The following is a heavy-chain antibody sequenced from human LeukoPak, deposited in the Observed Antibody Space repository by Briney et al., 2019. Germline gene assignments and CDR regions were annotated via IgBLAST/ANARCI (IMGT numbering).Heavy chain of an antibody. V-gene: IGHV1-2*02. J-gene: IGHJ6*03. CDR3: ARSEQFPYYMDV. CDR2: IYPNSGGT. Sequence: SVKVSCTASAYTFTGYYMHWVRQAPGQGLEWMGWIYPNSGGTNYAQKFQGRVTMTRDTSISTAYMELSRLRSDDTAVYYCARSEQFPYYMDVWGKGTTVTVSS. D-gene: IGHD6-19*01. CDR1: AYTFTGYY.